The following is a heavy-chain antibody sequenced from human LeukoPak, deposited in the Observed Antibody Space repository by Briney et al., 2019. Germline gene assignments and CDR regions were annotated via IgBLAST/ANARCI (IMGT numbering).Heavy chain of an antibody. D-gene: IGHD4/OR15-4a*01. CDR2: IKSKSGGETK. CDR1: GFTFSGTW. Sequence: GGSLRLSCAASGFTFSGTWMSWVRQAPGKGLEWVGRIKSKSGGETKDYAAPVKGRFTISRDDSSNTVYLQMNSLKAEDTAVYHCSTCGANALGFWGQGSLVTVSS. V-gene: IGHV3-15*01. CDR3: STCGANALGF. J-gene: IGHJ4*02.